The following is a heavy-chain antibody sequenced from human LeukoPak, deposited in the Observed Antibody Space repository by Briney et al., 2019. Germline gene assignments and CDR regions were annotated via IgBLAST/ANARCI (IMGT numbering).Heavy chain of an antibody. CDR2: ISSSSSYI. J-gene: IGHJ4*02. CDR1: GFTFSSYS. Sequence: GGSLRLSCAASGFTFSSYSMNWVRQAPGKGLEWVSSISSSSSYIYYADSVKGRFTISRDNSKNTLYLQMNSLRAEDTAVYYCAREGRYSYGWSPIDYWGQGTLVTVSS. D-gene: IGHD5-18*01. CDR3: AREGRYSYGWSPIDY. V-gene: IGHV3-21*01.